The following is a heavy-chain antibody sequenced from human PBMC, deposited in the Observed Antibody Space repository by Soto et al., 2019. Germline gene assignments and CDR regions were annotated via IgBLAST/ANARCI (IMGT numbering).Heavy chain of an antibody. V-gene: IGHV3-15*07. D-gene: IGHD3-16*02. CDR1: GFTFSNAW. CDR2: IKSKTDGGTT. CDR3: TTRYDYVWGSYRYTLPFDY. Sequence: GGSLRLSCAASGFTFSNAWMNWVRQAPGKGLEWVGRIKSKTDGGTTEYAAPVKDRFTISRDDSKNTLYLQMNSLKTEDTAVYYCTTRYDYVWGSYRYTLPFDYWGQGTLVTVSS. J-gene: IGHJ4*02.